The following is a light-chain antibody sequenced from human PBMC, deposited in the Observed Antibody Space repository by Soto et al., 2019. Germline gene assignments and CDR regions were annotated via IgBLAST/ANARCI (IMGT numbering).Light chain of an antibody. J-gene: IGKJ5*01. V-gene: IGKV2-28*01. Sequence: EIAVTESPLSLPLTPGAPASISFRSNQSLLHGCGYNYLDWYLQKPGKSXQLXXXLGSDRATGVPDRLSGSGSGKDFTLKISRVEAGDVGVYYCMQSLQTSSITFGQGTRLEIK. CDR1: QSLLHGCGYNY. CDR2: LGS. CDR3: MQSLQTSSIT.